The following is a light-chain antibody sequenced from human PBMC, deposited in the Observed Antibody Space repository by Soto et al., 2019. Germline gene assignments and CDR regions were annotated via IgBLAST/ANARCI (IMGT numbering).Light chain of an antibody. V-gene: IGKV3-20*01. CDR1: QSVGGSS. J-gene: IGKJ1*01. CDR2: DTS. Sequence: ETVLTQFPGTLSLSPGERATVSCRASQSVGGSSLAWYQQRPGQAPRLLIYDTSKRATGIPDRFSGSGSGTDFTLTISRLEPEDFAVYYCQQYQNSPRTFGQGTKVDIK. CDR3: QQYQNSPRT.